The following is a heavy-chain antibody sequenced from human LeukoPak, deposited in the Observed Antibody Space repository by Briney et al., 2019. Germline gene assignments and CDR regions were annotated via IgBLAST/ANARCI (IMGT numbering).Heavy chain of an antibody. V-gene: IGHV4-38-2*02. J-gene: IGHJ4*02. CDR1: GYSISSGYY. CDR2: IYHSGST. CDR3: ASSYGSGSYYANY. Sequence: SETLSLTCTVSGYSISSGYYWGWIRQPPGKGLEWIGYIYHSGSTYYNPSLKSRVTISVDRSKNQFSLKLSSVTAADTAVYYCASSYGSGSYYANYWGQGTLVTVSS. D-gene: IGHD3-10*01.